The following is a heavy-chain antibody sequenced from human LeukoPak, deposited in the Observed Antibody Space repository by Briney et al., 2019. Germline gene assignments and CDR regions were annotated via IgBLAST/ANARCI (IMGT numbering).Heavy chain of an antibody. V-gene: IGHV3-48*03. J-gene: IGHJ6*04. CDR3: AELGITMIGGV. CDR1: GFTFSSYE. Sequence: GGSLRLSCAASGFTFSSYEMNWVRQAPGKVLEWVSYISSSGSTIYYADSVKGRFTISRDNAKNSLYLQMNSLRAEDTAVYYCAELGITMIGGVWGKGTTVTISS. D-gene: IGHD3-10*02. CDR2: ISSSGSTI.